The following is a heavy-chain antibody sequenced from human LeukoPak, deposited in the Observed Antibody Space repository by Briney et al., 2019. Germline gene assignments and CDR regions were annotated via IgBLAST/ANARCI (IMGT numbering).Heavy chain of an antibody. CDR2: ISPNSGGT. CDR3: ARHLLGFCSGGSCFTFDP. Sequence: ASVKVSCKASGYTFTGYYMHWVRQAPGQGLEWMGWISPNSGGTNYAQKFQGRVTMTRDTSISTAYMELSRLRSDDTAVYYCARHLLGFCSGGSCFTFDPWGQGTLVTVSS. V-gene: IGHV1-2*02. J-gene: IGHJ5*02. CDR1: GYTFTGYY. D-gene: IGHD2-15*01.